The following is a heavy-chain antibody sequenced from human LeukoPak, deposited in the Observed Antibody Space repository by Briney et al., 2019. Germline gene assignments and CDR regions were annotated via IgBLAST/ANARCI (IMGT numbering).Heavy chain of an antibody. J-gene: IGHJ3*02. CDR1: GYTFTSYG. CDR2: ISAYNGNT. Sequence: ASVKVSCKASGYTFTSYGISWVRQAPGQGLEWMGWISAYNGNTNYAQKLQGRVTMTTDTSTSTAYMELRSMRSDDTAVYYCARSLHRGAMIVVRPGAFDIWGQGTMVTVSS. D-gene: IGHD3-22*01. V-gene: IGHV1-18*01. CDR3: ARSLHRGAMIVVRPGAFDI.